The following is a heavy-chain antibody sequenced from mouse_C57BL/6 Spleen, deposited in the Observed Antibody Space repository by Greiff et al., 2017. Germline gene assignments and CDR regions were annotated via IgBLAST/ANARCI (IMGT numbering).Heavy chain of an antibody. CDR2: IDPSDSYT. CDR3: ARGGLPRYFDV. CDR1: GYTFTSYW. D-gene: IGHD3-1*01. Sequence: VQLQQPGAELVMPGASVKLSCKASGYTFTSYWMHWVKQRPGQGLEWIGEIDPSDSYTNYNQTFKGKSTLTVDKSSSTAYMQLSSLTSEDSAVYYCARGGLPRYFDVWGTGTTVTVSS. J-gene: IGHJ1*03. V-gene: IGHV1-69*01.